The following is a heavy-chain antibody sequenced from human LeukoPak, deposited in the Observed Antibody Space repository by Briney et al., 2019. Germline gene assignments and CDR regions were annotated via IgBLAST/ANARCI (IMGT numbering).Heavy chain of an antibody. CDR1: GGSISSYY. J-gene: IGHJ5*02. D-gene: IGHD3-10*01. CDR3: AAIWFGEPGP. V-gene: IGHV4-59*08. CDR2: IYYSGST. Sequence: PSETLSLTCTVSGGSISSYYWSWIRQPPGKGLEWIGYIYYSGSTYYNPSLKSRVTISVDTSKNQFSLKLSSVTAADTAVYYCAAIWFGEPGPWGQGTLVTVSS.